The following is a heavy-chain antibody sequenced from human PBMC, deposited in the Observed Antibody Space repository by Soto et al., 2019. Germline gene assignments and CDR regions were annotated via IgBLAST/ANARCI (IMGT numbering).Heavy chain of an antibody. CDR1: GFTFSSYG. Sequence: QVQLVESGGGVVQPGRSLRLSCAASGFTFSSYGMHWVRQAPGKGLEWGAVIWYDGSNKYYADSVKGRFTTSRDNSKNTLYLQMNSLRDEDTAVYYCARDCAGYSSGWYQRGGFDYWGQGTLVTVSS. D-gene: IGHD6-19*01. CDR2: IWYDGSNK. J-gene: IGHJ4*02. V-gene: IGHV3-33*01. CDR3: ARDCAGYSSGWYQRGGFDY.